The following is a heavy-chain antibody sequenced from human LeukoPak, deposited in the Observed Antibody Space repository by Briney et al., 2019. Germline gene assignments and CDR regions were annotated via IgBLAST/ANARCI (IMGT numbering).Heavy chain of an antibody. V-gene: IGHV4-39*01. CDR3: ARLPAAEY. J-gene: IGHJ4*02. CDR1: GGSISSSRYY. D-gene: IGHD2-2*01. CDR2: IYYSGST. Sequence: SETLSLTCTVSGGSISSSRYYWGWLRQPPGKGLEWIGSIYYSGSTYYNPSLKSRVTISVDASKNQFSLKLSSVTAADTAVYYCARLPAAEYWGQGTLVTVSS.